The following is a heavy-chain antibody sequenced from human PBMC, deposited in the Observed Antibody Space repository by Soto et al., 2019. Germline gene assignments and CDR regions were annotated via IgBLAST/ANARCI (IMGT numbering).Heavy chain of an antibody. D-gene: IGHD5-12*01. J-gene: IGHJ4*02. CDR3: ARDSPIGSTFSGYDAIDS. V-gene: IGHV1-69*04. CDR1: GYTFTSYG. CDR2: TIPLLNVA. Sequence: SVKVSCKASGYTFTSYGISWVRQAPGQGLEWMGRTIPLLNVADYAQDFQGRLTITADKSTSTTYMELTSLTSKDTAVYYCARDSPIGSTFSGYDAIDSWGQGTLVTVSS.